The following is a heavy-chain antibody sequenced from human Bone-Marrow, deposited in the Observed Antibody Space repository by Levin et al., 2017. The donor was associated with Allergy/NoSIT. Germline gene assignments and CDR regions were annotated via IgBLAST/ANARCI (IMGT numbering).Heavy chain of an antibody. J-gene: IGHJ5*02. CDR1: GYTFTSYA. V-gene: IGHV1-3*01. CDR3: ARGYCISTSCYGTLYWFDP. D-gene: IGHD2-2*01. CDR2: INAGNGNT. Sequence: ASVKVSCKASGYTFTSYAMHWVRQAPGQRLEWMGWINAGNGNTKYSQKFQGRVTITRDTSASTAYMELSSLRSEDTAVYYCARGYCISTSCYGTLYWFDPWGQGTLVTVSS.